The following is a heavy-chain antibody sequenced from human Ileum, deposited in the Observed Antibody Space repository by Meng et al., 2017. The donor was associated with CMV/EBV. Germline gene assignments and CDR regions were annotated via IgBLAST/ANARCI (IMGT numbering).Heavy chain of an antibody. V-gene: IGHV4-34*01. CDR2: NTHSGRA. D-gene: IGHD3-10*01. CDR1: GGAFTDYY. Sequence: VQLRQCGAGHLNPSETLSLTFAVFGGAFTDYYGTWVRPSPGKCLEWIGENTHSGRAYYSSSLTGRATISVDMSKYQFSLKLPSVTAADTAIYYWARGLASGWPDYWGQGTLVTVSS. J-gene: IGHJ4*02. CDR3: ARGLASGWPDY.